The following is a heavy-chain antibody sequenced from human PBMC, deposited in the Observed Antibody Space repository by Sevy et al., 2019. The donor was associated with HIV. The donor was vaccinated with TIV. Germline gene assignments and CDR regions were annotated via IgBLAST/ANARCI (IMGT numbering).Heavy chain of an antibody. J-gene: IGHJ3*02. CDR3: ARERRYGYNFDAFDI. D-gene: IGHD1-1*01. CDR2: IIPIFGTA. V-gene: IGHV1-69*06. CDR1: GGTFSSYA. Sequence: ASVKVSCKASGGTFSSYAISWVRQAPGQGLEWMGGIIPIFGTANYAQKFQGRVTITADKSTSTAYMELSSLRSEDTAVYYCARERRYGYNFDAFDIWGQGTMVTVSS.